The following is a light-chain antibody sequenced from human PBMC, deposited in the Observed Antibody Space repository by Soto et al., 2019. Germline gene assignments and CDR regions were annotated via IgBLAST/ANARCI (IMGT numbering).Light chain of an antibody. CDR1: QNINNY. CDR3: HQYDQLPT. J-gene: IGKJ5*01. Sequence: DIQMTLSPSSRSASVGDRGTITCHASQNINNYLNWYQQKPGRAPKLLIYDASNLEAGLPSRFSGSGSGTDFTFTISRLQPDDIPTYYSHQYDQLPTFGQGTRLEIK. CDR2: DAS. V-gene: IGKV1-33*01.